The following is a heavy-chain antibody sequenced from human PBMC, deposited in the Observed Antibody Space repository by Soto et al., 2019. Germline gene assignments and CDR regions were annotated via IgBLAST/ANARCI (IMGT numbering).Heavy chain of an antibody. D-gene: IGHD1-1*01. Sequence: GEAFASQSRRWLHHSHGQGLEWMGIINPSGGSTSYAQKFQGRVTMTRDTSTSTVYMELSSLRSEDTAVYYCARKGMERPFYPAFDIWGQGTMVTVSS. CDR2: INPSGGST. CDR1: GEAFASQS. J-gene: IGHJ3*02. V-gene: IGHV1-46*01. CDR3: ARKGMERPFYPAFDI.